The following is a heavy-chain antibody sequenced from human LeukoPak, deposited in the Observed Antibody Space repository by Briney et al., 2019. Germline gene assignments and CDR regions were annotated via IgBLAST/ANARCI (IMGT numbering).Heavy chain of an antibody. J-gene: IGHJ4*02. CDR3: ARTYDSSGYYFTFDY. D-gene: IGHD3-22*01. CDR1: GGSISSYY. Sequence: KPSETLSLTCTVSGGSISSYYWSWIRQPPGKGLEWIGYIYTSGSTNYNPSLKSRVTISVDTSKNQFPLKLSSVTAADTAVYYCARTYDSSGYYFTFDYWGQGTLVTVSS. V-gene: IGHV4-4*09. CDR2: IYTSGST.